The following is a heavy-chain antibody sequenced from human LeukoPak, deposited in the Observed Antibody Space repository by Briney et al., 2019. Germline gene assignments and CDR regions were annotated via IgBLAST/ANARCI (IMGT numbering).Heavy chain of an antibody. Sequence: SETLSLTCAVYGGSFSGYYWSWIRQPPGKGLEWIGEINHSGSTNYNPSLKSRVTISVDTSKNQFSLKLSSVTAADTAVYYCARGPLNVVVVAATPGPYRYWGQGTLVTVSS. CDR3: ARGPLNVVVVAATPGPYRY. D-gene: IGHD2-15*01. CDR1: GGSFSGYY. CDR2: INHSGST. V-gene: IGHV4-34*01. J-gene: IGHJ4*02.